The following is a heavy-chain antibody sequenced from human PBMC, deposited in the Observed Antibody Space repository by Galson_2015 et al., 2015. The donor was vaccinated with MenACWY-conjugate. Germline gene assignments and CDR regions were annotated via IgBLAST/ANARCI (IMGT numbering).Heavy chain of an antibody. D-gene: IGHD2-21*01. CDR1: AFTFSNAY. CDR3: TTHKPDSWGGLLFHFYMDV. V-gene: IGHV3-15*01. CDR2: IKSQTDGGKI. Sequence: SLRLSCAGSAFTFSNAYMSWVRQAPGKGLEWVGRIKSQTDGGKIDYAAPVKGRFTISIDDSKNTLYLQMNSLKIEDTAVYYCTTHKPDSWGGLLFHFYMDVWGKGTTVTVSS. J-gene: IGHJ6*03.